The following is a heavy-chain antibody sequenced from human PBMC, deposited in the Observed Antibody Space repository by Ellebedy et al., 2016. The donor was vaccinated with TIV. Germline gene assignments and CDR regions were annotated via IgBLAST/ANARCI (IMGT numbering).Heavy chain of an antibody. V-gene: IGHV4-34*01. CDR3: ASLSILLAASLDY. CDR1: GGSFNNYY. D-gene: IGHD6-25*01. CDR2: FNLGGTT. J-gene: IGHJ4*02. Sequence: MPSETLSLTCAVYGGSFNNYYWSRIRQLPGKGLEWIGEFNLGGTTNYNPSLKSQLTMSVDTSKNQFSLKLNSVTAADTAVYYCASLSILLAASLDYWGQGIMVTVSS.